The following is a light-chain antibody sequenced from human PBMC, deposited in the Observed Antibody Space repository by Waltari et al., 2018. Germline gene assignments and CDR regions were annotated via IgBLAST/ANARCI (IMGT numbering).Light chain of an antibody. CDR3: QQYGNSPAT. CDR2: DAS. CDR1: QSVASNY. Sequence: VLTQSPGTLYLSPGERATLHCRASQSVASNYLAWYKHKPGQAPRLLIYDASNRATGIPERFSGSGSGTDFTLTISRLEPEDFAVYACQQYGNSPATFGQGTKVEMK. V-gene: IGKV3-20*01. J-gene: IGKJ1*01.